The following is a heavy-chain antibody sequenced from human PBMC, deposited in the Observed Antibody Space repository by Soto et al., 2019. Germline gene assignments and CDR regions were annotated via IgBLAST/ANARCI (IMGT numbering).Heavy chain of an antibody. Sequence: SVKVSCKASGGTFSSYAISWVRQAPGQGLEWMGGIIPIFGTANYAQKFQGRVTITADESTSTAYMELSSLRSEDTAVYYCARSSKGLWFGEPPYYYYGMDVWGQGTTVTVSS. V-gene: IGHV1-69*13. CDR1: GGTFSSYA. D-gene: IGHD3-10*01. J-gene: IGHJ6*02. CDR2: IIPIFGTA. CDR3: ARSSKGLWFGEPPYYYYGMDV.